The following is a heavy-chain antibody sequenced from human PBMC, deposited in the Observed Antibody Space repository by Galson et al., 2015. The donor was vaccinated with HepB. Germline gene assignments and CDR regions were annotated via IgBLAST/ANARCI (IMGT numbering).Heavy chain of an antibody. J-gene: IGHJ6*02. CDR3: ARQTAHRSGMDV. V-gene: IGHV3-48*04. CDR1: GFTFSSYG. Sequence: SLRLSCAASGFTFSSYGMHWVRQAPGKGLEWVSYISSSGSTIYYADSVKGRFTISRDNAKNSLYLQMNSLRAEDTAVYYCARQTAHRSGMDVWGQGTTVTVSS. CDR2: ISSSGSTI. D-gene: IGHD5-18*01.